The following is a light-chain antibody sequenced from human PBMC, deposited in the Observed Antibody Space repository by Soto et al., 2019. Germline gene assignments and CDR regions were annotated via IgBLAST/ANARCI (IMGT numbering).Light chain of an antibody. CDR1: QSVRNNY. CDR3: QQYGGSPPYT. CDR2: GSF. V-gene: IGKV3-20*01. J-gene: IGKJ2*01. Sequence: EIVLTQSPGTLSLFPGERASLSCRASQSVRNNYLAWYQQKPGQPPRLLIFGSFNRATGIPDRFSGSGSGTDFTLTISRLEPEDFAVYFCQQYGGSPPYTFGQGTKVEIK.